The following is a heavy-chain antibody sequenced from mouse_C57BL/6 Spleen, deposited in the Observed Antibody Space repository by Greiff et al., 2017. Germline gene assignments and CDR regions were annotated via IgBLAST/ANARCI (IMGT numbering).Heavy chain of an antibody. CDR2: ISSGGSYT. V-gene: IGHV5-6*01. CDR1: GFTFSSYG. J-gene: IGHJ3*01. D-gene: IGHD2-1*01. Sequence: EVMLVESGGDLVKPGGSLKLSCAASGFTFSSYGMSWVRQTPDKRLEWVATISSGGSYTYYPDSVKGRFTISRDNAKNTLYLQMSSLKSEDTAMYYCGRHEVYGKWAYWGQGTLVTVSA. CDR3: GRHEVYGKWAY.